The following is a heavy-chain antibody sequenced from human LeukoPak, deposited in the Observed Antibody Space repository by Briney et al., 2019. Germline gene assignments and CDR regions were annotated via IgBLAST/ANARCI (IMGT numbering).Heavy chain of an antibody. CDR1: GYSISSGYY. Sequence: SETLSLTCAVSGYSISSGYYWGWIRQPPGKGLEWIGGIYHSGSTYYNPSLKSRVTISVDTSKNQFSLKLSSVTAADTAVYYCASLRRGEGKYCSGGSCYFDYWGQGTLVTVSS. CDR2: IYHSGST. CDR3: ASLRRGEGKYCSGGSCYFDY. V-gene: IGHV4-38-2*01. D-gene: IGHD2-15*01. J-gene: IGHJ4*02.